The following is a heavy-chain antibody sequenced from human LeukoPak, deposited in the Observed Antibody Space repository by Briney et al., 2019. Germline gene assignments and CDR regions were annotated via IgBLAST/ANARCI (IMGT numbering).Heavy chain of an antibody. CDR1: GYSFSNYW. CDR3: AGVTDPYGSGSYPDAFDI. CDR2: IYPGDSDT. J-gene: IGHJ3*02. D-gene: IGHD3-10*01. V-gene: IGHV5-51*01. Sequence: GESLKISCKGSGYSFSNYWIGWVRQMPGKGLEWMGIIYPGDSDTRYSPSFQGQVTISADKSISTAYLQWSSLKASDTAMYYCAGVTDPYGSGSYPDAFDIWGQGTVVTVSS.